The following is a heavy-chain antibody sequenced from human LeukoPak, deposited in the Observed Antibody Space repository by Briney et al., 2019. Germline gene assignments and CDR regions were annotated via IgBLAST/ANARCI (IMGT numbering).Heavy chain of an antibody. CDR1: GFTFSSYA. CDR3: ARESGEEGYSYGYDY. Sequence: PGRSLRLSCAASGFTFSSYAMHWVRQAPGKGLEWVAVISYDGSNKYYADSVKGRFTISRDNSKNTLYLQMNSLRAEDTAVYYCARESGEEGYSYGYDYWGQGTLVTVSS. V-gene: IGHV3-30*14. J-gene: IGHJ4*02. CDR2: ISYDGSNK. D-gene: IGHD5-18*01.